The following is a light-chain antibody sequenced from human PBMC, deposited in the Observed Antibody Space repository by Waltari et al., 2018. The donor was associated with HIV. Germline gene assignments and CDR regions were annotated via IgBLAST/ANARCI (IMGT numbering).Light chain of an antibody. V-gene: IGLV2-8*01. CDR2: EVT. CDR1: SSDVGSYNY. CDR3: SSYAGYNTVV. J-gene: IGLJ2*01. Sequence: QSALTQPPSASGSPGQSVTISCTGTSSDVGSYNYVSWYRQYTGNTPKLMIYEVTKRTSGVPDRFSGSKSGNTASLTVSGLQAEDEADYYCSSYAGYNTVVFSGGTKLTVL.